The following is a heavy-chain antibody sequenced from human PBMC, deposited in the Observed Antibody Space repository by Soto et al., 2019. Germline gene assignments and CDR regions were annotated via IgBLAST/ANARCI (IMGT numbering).Heavy chain of an antibody. Sequence: PSETLSLTCAVYGGSFSGYYWSWIRQPPGKGLEWIGEINHSGSTNYNPSLKSRVTISVDTSKNQFSLKLSSVTAADTAVYYCARIGYCSGGSCYEDYGMDVWGQGTTVTVSS. V-gene: IGHV4-34*01. CDR2: INHSGST. D-gene: IGHD2-15*01. CDR3: ARIGYCSGGSCYEDYGMDV. CDR1: GGSFSGYY. J-gene: IGHJ6*02.